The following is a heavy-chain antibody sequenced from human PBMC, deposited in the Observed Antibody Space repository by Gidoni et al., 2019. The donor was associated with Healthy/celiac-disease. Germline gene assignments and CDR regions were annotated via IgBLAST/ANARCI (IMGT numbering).Heavy chain of an antibody. CDR1: GFTFRSYA. Sequence: EVQLLESGGGLVQPGGSLRLSCAASGFTFRSYAMSWVRQAPGKGLEWVSAISGSGGSTYYADSVKGRFTISRDNSKNTLYLQMNSLRAEDTAVYYCAKTRSGVIVEYYFDYWGQGTLVTVSS. V-gene: IGHV3-23*01. CDR2: ISGSGGST. D-gene: IGHD3-16*02. J-gene: IGHJ4*02. CDR3: AKTRSGVIVEYYFDY.